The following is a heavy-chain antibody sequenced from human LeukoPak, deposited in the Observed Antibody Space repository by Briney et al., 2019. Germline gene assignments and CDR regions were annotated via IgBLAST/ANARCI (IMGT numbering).Heavy chain of an antibody. V-gene: IGHV4-39*01. D-gene: IGHD3-10*01. Sequence: SETLSHTCTVSGGSISSSSYYWVWMRQPPGKGLEWIGSIYYSGSTYYNPSLKSRVTISVDTSKNQFSLRLNSVTAADTAVYYCARHTSMVRGVMKYYFDYWGQGTLATVSS. CDR2: IYYSGST. CDR1: GGSISSSSYY. CDR3: ARHTSMVRGVMKYYFDY. J-gene: IGHJ4*02.